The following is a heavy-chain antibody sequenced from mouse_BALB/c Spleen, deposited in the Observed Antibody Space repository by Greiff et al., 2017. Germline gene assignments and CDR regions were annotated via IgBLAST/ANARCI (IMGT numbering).Heavy chain of an antibody. J-gene: IGHJ3*01. V-gene: IGHV6-3*01. CDR1: GFTFSSYW. CDR3: TDLWFAY. CDR2: IRLKSDNYAT. Sequence: EVKVEESGGGLVQPGGSMKLSCVASGFTFSSYWMSWVRQSPEKGLEWVAEIRLKSDNYATHYAESVKGKFTISRDDSKSRLYLQMNSLRAEDTGIYYCTDLWFAYWGQGTLVTVSA.